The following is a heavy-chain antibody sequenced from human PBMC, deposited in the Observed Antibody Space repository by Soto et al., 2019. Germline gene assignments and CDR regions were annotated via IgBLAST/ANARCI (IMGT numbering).Heavy chain of an antibody. V-gene: IGHV3-74*01. D-gene: IGHD2-2*01. Sequence: HPGGSLRLSCAASRFTFSNSWMHWVRQVSGKGLEWVSRINADGTSTSYADSVKGRFTISRDNAKNTLYLHVNSLRAEDTAVYYCVKVLARGVGVPRFYFDSWGQGALVTVSS. J-gene: IGHJ4*02. CDR2: INADGTST. CDR3: VKVLARGVGVPRFYFDS. CDR1: RFTFSNSW.